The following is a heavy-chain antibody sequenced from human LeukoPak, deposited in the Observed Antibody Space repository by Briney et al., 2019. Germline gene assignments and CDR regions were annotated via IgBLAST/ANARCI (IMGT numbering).Heavy chain of an antibody. V-gene: IGHV4-61*02. D-gene: IGHD3-3*01. CDR1: GGSISSGSYY. Sequence: PSQTLSLTCTVSGGSISSGSYYWSWIRQPAGKGLEWIGRIYTSGSTNYNPSLKSRVTVSVDTSENQFSLKLSSVTAADTAVYYCARDSLYDFWSGYFPQGMDVWGQGTTVTVSS. CDR2: IYTSGST. J-gene: IGHJ6*02. CDR3: ARDSLYDFWSGYFPQGMDV.